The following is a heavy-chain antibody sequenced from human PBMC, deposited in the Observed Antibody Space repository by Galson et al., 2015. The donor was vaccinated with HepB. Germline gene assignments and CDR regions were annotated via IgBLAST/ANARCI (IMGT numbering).Heavy chain of an antibody. J-gene: IGHJ4*02. V-gene: IGHV3-30*18. CDR1: GFTFSSYG. CDR2: ISYDGSNK. D-gene: IGHD3-22*01. CDR3: AKDRGSSGYYSDY. Sequence: SLRLSCAASGFTFSSYGMHWVRQAPGKGLEWVAVISYDGSNKYYADSVKGRFTISRDNSKNTLYLQMNSLRAEDTAVYYCAKDRGSSGYYSDYWGQGTLVTVSS.